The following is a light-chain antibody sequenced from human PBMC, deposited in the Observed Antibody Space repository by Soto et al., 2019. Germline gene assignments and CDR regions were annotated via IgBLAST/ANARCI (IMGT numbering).Light chain of an antibody. V-gene: IGKV3-20*01. J-gene: IGKJ4*01. CDR3: QQYGSSPPGLT. CDR1: QSGSSSY. Sequence: EIVLTQSPGTLSLSPGERATLSCRASQSGSSSYLAWYQQKPGQAPRLLIYGASSRATGIPDRFSGSVSGTDFTLTISRLEPEDFAVYYCQQYGSSPPGLTFGGGTKVEIK. CDR2: GAS.